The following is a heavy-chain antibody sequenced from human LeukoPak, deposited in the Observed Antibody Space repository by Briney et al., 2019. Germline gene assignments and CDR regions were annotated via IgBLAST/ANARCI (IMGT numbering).Heavy chain of an antibody. V-gene: IGHV1-46*01. CDR1: GYTFTGYY. CDR3: ARPSYCSGGSCYSVLDY. Sequence: ASVKVSCRASGYTFTGYYMHWVRQTPGQGLEGMGIINPSGGSTSYAQKFQGRVTMTRDMSTSTVYMELSSLRSEDTAVYYCARPSYCSGGSCYSVLDYWGQGTLVTVSS. D-gene: IGHD2-15*01. J-gene: IGHJ4*02. CDR2: INPSGGST.